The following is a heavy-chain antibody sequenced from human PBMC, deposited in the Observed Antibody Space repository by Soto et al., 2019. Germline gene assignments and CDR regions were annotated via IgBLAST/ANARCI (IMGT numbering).Heavy chain of an antibody. CDR2: ISDDGSNK. CDR3: AKDLYDGSGYYQFDP. J-gene: IGHJ5*02. Sequence: QVQLVDSGGGVVQPGRSLRLSCAASGFTFTSYGMHWVRQAPGKGLEWVAVISDDGSNKFYADSVKGRFTISRDNSKNTLNLQMNILRAEDTAIYYCAKDLYDGSGYYQFDPWGQGTLVTVSS. D-gene: IGHD3-22*01. CDR1: GFTFTSYG. V-gene: IGHV3-30*18.